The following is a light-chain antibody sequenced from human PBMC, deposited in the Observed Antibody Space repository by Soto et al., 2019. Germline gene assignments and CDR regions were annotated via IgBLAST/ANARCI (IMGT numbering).Light chain of an antibody. V-gene: IGKV1-5*01. CDR3: QQYKSYST. Sequence: DIQLTQSPSTLSASVGDRVTLTCRAAQSLNSRLAWYQHRPGKAPRLLIYDASTLESGVPSRFSGSGSGTEFTLNINNLQPDDLATYICQQYKSYSTFGRGTKVEIK. CDR1: QSLNSR. CDR2: DAS. J-gene: IGKJ1*01.